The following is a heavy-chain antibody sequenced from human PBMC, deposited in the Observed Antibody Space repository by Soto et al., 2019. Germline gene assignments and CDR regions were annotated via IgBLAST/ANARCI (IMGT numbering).Heavy chain of an antibody. V-gene: IGHV4-39*01. CDR1: GGSISSSTYY. CDR2: IYFSGSA. Sequence: QLQLQESGPGLVKPSETLSLTCTVSGGSISSSTYYWGWIRQPPGKGLEWIGMIYFSGSAYYNPSLESRVALSIDTSKKQFSLRLSSVTAADTAVYYCARHGVDYGDYASYYSYGMEVWGRGTTVTVSS. J-gene: IGHJ6*02. D-gene: IGHD4-17*01. CDR3: ARHGVDYGDYASYYSYGMEV.